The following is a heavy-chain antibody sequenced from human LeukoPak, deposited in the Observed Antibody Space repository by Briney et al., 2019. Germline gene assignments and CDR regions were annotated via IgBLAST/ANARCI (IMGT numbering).Heavy chain of an antibody. Sequence: GGSLRLSCGASGFTFSSYGMHWVRQAPGQGLEWVAVIWYDGSNEYYADSVKGRFTISRDNSKNTLYLQMNSLRAEDTAVYYCARVFRYAQGFPFDYWGQGTLATVSS. V-gene: IGHV3-33*01. CDR3: ARVFRYAQGFPFDY. D-gene: IGHD2-2*01. CDR2: IWYDGSNE. J-gene: IGHJ4*02. CDR1: GFTFSSYG.